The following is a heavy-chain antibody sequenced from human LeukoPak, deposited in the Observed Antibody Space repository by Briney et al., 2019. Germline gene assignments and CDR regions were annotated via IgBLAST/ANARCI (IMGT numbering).Heavy chain of an antibody. J-gene: IGHJ6*03. CDR1: GFTFSSYS. CDR3: ASGPAWYSSSWPYYYYYYMDV. D-gene: IGHD6-13*01. V-gene: IGHV3-21*01. CDR2: ISSSSSYI. Sequence: GGSLRLSCAASGFTFSSYSMNWVRQAPGKGLEWVSSISSSSSYIYYADSVKGRFTISRDSAKNSLYLQMNSLRAEDTAVYYCASGPAWYSSSWPYYYYYYMDVWGKGTTVTVSS.